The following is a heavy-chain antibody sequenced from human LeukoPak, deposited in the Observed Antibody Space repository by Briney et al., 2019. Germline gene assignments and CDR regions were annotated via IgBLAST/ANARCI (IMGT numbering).Heavy chain of an antibody. CDR1: GFTFSSYS. J-gene: IGHJ6*02. V-gene: IGHV3-48*04. Sequence: PGGSLRLSCAASGFTFSSYSMHWVRQAPGKGLEWVSYISSSGSTIYYADSVKGRFTISRDNAKNSLYLQMNSLRAEDTAVYYCARGRTSTGGYGMDVWGQGTTVTVSS. CDR2: ISSSGSTI. CDR3: ARGRTSTGGYGMDV.